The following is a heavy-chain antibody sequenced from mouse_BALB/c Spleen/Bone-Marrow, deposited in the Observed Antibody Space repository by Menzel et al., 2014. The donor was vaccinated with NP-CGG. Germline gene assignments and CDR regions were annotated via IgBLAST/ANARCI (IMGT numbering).Heavy chain of an antibody. D-gene: IGHD4-1*01. Sequence: LVESGAELARPGAPVKMSCKASGYTFTSYTIQWEKQRPGQGLEWIGYINPSSGYTDYNQKFKDKTTLTADKSSNTAYMQLTSLTSEDSAVYSCAREARTGAWFTYWGQGTLVTVSA. CDR3: AREARTGAWFTY. V-gene: IGHV1-4*02. J-gene: IGHJ3*01. CDR1: GYTFTSYT. CDR2: INPSSGYT.